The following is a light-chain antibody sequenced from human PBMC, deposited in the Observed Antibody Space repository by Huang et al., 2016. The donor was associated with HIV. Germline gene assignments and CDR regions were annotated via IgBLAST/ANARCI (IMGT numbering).Light chain of an antibody. J-gene: IGKJ1*01. Sequence: DIVMTQSPDSLAVSLGERATINCKSSQIVFYSSKNKNYLAWYQQKPGQPPKLLIYWAPTRESGVPDRFSGSGSGTEFTLTISSLQAEDVAVYYCQQYYSTPGWTFGQGTKVEIK. CDR1: QIVFYSSKNKNY. CDR3: QQYYSTPGWT. CDR2: WAP. V-gene: IGKV4-1*01.